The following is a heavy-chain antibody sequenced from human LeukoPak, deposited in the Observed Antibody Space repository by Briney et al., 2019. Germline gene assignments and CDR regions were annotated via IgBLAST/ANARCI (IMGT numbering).Heavy chain of an antibody. CDR3: AKARGGGRGITMVRGVIHPDY. D-gene: IGHD3-10*01. CDR1: GFTFSSYG. Sequence: PGGSLRLSCAASGFTFSSYGMHWVRQAPGKGLEWVAVISYDGSNKYYADSVKGRFTISRDNSKNTLYLQMNSLRAEDTAVYYCAKARGGGRGITMVRGVIHPDYWGQGTLVTVSS. V-gene: IGHV3-30*18. CDR2: ISYDGSNK. J-gene: IGHJ4*02.